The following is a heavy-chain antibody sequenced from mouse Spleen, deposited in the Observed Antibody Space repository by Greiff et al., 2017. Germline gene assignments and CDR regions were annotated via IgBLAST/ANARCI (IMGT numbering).Heavy chain of an antibody. J-gene: IGHJ3*01. CDR1: GFSLTSYG. CDR2: IWGGGST. V-gene: IGHV2-6*01. D-gene: IGHD2-12*01. Sequence: VQLQQSGPGLVAPSQSLSITCTVSGFSLTSYGVDWVRQSPGKGLEWLGVIWGGGSTNYNSALKSRLSISKDNSKSQVFLKMNSLQTDDTAMYYCASGSLSYYSYDGSWFAYWGQGTLVTVSA. CDR3: ASGSLSYYSYDGSWFAY.